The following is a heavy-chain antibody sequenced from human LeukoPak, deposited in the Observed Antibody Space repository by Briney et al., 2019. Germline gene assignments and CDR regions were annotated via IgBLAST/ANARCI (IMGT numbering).Heavy chain of an antibody. Sequence: ASVKVSCKASGGTFSSYAISWVRQAPGQGLEWMGGIIPIFGTANYAQKFQGRVTITADESTSTAYMELSSLRSDDTAVYYCARDMGTYRAFDIWGQGTMVIVSS. J-gene: IGHJ3*02. D-gene: IGHD7-27*01. V-gene: IGHV1-69*13. CDR1: GGTFSSYA. CDR2: IIPIFGTA. CDR3: ARDMGTYRAFDI.